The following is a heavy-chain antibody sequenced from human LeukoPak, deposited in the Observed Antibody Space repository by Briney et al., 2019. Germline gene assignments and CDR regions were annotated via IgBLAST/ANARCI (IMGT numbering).Heavy chain of an antibody. Sequence: SVKVSCKASGGTFSSYAISWVRQAPGQGLEWMGGIIPIFGTANYAQKFQGRVTITADESTSTAYMELSSLRSEDTAVYYCASDYVRYCTNGVCLYFDYWGQGTLVTVSS. J-gene: IGHJ4*02. V-gene: IGHV1-69*01. CDR1: GGTFSSYA. CDR2: IIPIFGTA. CDR3: ASDYVRYCTNGVCLYFDY. D-gene: IGHD2-8*01.